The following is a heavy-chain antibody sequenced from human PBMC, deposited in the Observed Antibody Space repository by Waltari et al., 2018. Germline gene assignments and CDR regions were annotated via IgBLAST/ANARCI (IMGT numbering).Heavy chain of an antibody. J-gene: IGHJ2*01. V-gene: IGHV4-34*01. D-gene: IGHD6-19*01. CDR3: ARGGGSGRKVYWFFDQ. CDR1: GGSFSGYY. Sequence: QVQLQQWGAGLLKPSETLSLTCAVSGGSFSGYYWTWLRQPPGKGLEWIGEINHRGGADYNPSLKSRVTNAEATSRGWFSLKRNAVTATDTDVYYCARGGGSGRKVYWFFDQWGRGTLVTVSS. CDR2: INHRGGA.